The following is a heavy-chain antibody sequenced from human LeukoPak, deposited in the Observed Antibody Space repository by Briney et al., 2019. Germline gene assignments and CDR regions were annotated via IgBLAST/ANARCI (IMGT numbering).Heavy chain of an antibody. CDR3: AKDRYRGGTIRGFDY. Sequence: GGSLRLSCAASGFAFSRSWIHWVRQAPGKGLEWVSTIIGSGGITYYADSMNGRFTISRDNSKNTLFLQMNSLRVDDTAVYYCAKDRYRGGTIRGFDYWGQGTLVTVSS. CDR2: IIGSGGIT. CDR1: GFAFSRSW. J-gene: IGHJ4*02. D-gene: IGHD1-26*01. V-gene: IGHV3-23*01.